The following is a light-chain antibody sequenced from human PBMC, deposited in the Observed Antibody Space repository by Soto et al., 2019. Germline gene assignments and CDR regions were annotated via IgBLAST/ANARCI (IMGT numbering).Light chain of an antibody. V-gene: IGKV3-20*01. CDR1: QSVSSSY. CDR2: GAS. Sequence: EIVLTQSPGTLSLSPGERATLSCRASQSVSSSYLAWYQQKHGQAPRLLIYGASSRASGIPDRFSGSGSGTDFTLTISRLEPEDFAVYYCQQYGSSPLFTFVPGTKVDIK. CDR3: QQYGSSPLFT. J-gene: IGKJ3*01.